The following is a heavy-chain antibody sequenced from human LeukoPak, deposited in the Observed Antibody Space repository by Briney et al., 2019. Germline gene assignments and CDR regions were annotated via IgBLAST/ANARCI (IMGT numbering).Heavy chain of an antibody. CDR2: IYTSGST. CDR1: GGSISSGSYY. D-gene: IGHD5-18*01. V-gene: IGHV4-61*02. Sequence: SETLSLTCTVSGGSISSGSYYWSWIRQPAGKGLEWIGRIYTSGSTNYNPSLKSRVTISVDTSKNQFSLKLSSVTAADTAVYYCAGPGYSYGYVGAFDIWGQGTMVTVSS. CDR3: AGPGYSYGYVGAFDI. J-gene: IGHJ3*02.